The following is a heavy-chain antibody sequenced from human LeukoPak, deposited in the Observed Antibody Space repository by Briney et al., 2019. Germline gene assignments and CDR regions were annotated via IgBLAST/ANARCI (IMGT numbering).Heavy chain of an antibody. D-gene: IGHD4-11*01. CDR2: ITSKTDGWIT. J-gene: IGHJ3*02. CDR1: GFTFSNAW. CDR3: TTGFLSNDAFDI. V-gene: IGHV3-15*01. Sequence: GGSLRLSCAASGFTFSNAWMSWVRQAPGKGLEWISRITSKTDGWITDYAAPVKGRFTISRDDSKTTLYLQMNSLKTEDTAVYYCTTGFLSNDAFDIWGPGTMVTVSS.